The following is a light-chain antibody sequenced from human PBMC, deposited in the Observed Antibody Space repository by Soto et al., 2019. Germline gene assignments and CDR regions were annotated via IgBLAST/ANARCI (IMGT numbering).Light chain of an antibody. CDR2: EVS. CDR1: SSDVGGYNY. CDR3: SSYTTTYTVL. Sequence: QSALTQPASVSGSPGQPITIYCTGTSSDVGGYNYVSWYQQHPDKAPKLIIYEVSNRPSGVSIRFSGSKSANTASLTISGLQAEDEADYYCSSYTTTYTVLFGGGTKLTVL. J-gene: IGLJ2*01. V-gene: IGLV2-14*01.